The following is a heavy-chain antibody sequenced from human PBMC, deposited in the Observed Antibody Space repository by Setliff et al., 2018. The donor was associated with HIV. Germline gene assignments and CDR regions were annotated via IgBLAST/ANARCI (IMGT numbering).Heavy chain of an antibody. D-gene: IGHD3-3*01. CDR3: ARSQPDTIFGVVTFDF. V-gene: IGHV4-39*01. J-gene: IGHJ4*02. CDR2: VYYSGST. Sequence: SETLSLTCSVSGGPISGSGPGYYWGWVRQPPGGGLEWIGSVYYSGSTYYNPSLRSRVIISVDTSKNQLSLRLTSLTAADTAVYYCARSQPDTIFGVVTFDFWGQGQMVTVSS. CDR1: GGPISGSGPGYY.